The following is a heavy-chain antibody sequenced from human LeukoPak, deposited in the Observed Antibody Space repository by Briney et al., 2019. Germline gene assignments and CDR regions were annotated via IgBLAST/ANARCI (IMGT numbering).Heavy chain of an antibody. CDR2: IYYSGST. CDR1: GGSFSGYY. CDR3: AREYVDSSLLGEYYYYGMDV. D-gene: IGHD5-12*01. Sequence: SETLSLTCAVYGGSFSGYYWSWIRQPPGKGLEWIGYIYYSGSTYYNPSLKRRVTISVDTSRNQFSLKLSSVTSAETAVYYCAREYVDSSLLGEYYYYGMDVWGQGATGTVSS. J-gene: IGHJ6*02. V-gene: IGHV4-34*09.